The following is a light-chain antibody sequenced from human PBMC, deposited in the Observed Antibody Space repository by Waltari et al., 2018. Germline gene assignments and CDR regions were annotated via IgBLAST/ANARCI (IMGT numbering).Light chain of an antibody. J-gene: IGLJ2*01. Sequence: QSALTQPPSASGTPGQTVTIFCSGGNSNIGSNVVNWYQQVPGTAPKLHIYSNTYRPSALPDRFSGSKSGTSASLAISGLQSDDEGDYYCATWDDRLTGVVFGGGTQVTVL. V-gene: IGLV1-44*01. CDR3: ATWDDRLTGVV. CDR2: SNT. CDR1: NSNIGSNV.